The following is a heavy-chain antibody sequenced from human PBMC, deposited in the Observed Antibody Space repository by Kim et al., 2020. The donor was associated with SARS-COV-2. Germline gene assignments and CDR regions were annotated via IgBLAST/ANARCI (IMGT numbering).Heavy chain of an antibody. D-gene: IGHD6-19*01. CDR2: ISYDGSNK. CDR1: GFTFSSYG. J-gene: IGHJ6*01. Sequence: GGSLRLSCAASGFTFSSYGMHWVRQDPGKGLEWVAVISYDGSNKYYADSVKGRFTISRDNSKNTLYLQMNSLRAEDTAVYYCARGGSSGNVYYYYYGMDV. V-gene: IGHV3-33*05. CDR3: ARGGSSGNVYYYYYGMDV.